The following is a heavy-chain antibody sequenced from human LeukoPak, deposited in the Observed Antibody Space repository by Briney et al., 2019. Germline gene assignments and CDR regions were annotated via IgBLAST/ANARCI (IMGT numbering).Heavy chain of an antibody. D-gene: IGHD2-2*01. CDR1: GWAFNDYY. Sequence: SETLSLTCALYGWAFNDYYWNWIRQPPGMRLEWIWEVNARGDTNYTTSLKSRVTISVDTSKTQFSLRLTSTIAADTALQYCARGQVPAARGYNWIDPWGQGTLVTVSS. CDR3: ARGQVPAARGYNWIDP. V-gene: IGHV4-34*01. CDR2: VNARGDT. J-gene: IGHJ5*02.